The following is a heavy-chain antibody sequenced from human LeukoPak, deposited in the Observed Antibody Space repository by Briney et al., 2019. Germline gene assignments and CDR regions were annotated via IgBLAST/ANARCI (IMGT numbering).Heavy chain of an antibody. V-gene: IGHV3-23*01. CDR3: AKETASDFGGAVDY. CDR1: GFTFSSYA. Sequence: GGSLRLSCAASGFTFSSYAMSWVRQAPGKGLEWVSAISGSGGSTYYADSVKGRFTISRDNSKNTLYLQINSLRAEDTAVYYCAKETASDFGGAVDYWGQGTLVTVSS. J-gene: IGHJ4*02. CDR2: ISGSGGST. D-gene: IGHD3-10*01.